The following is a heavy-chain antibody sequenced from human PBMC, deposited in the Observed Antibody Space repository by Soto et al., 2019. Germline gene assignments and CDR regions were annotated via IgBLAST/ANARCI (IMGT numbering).Heavy chain of an antibody. CDR3: ARETQRRDRRIDY. D-gene: IGHD6-25*01. Sequence: EVQLVESGGGLVQPGGSLRLSCAASGFTFSSYSMNWVRQAPGKGLEWVSYISSSSSTIYYADSVKGRFTISRDNAKNSLYLQMNSLRAEDTAVYYCARETQRRDRRIDYWGQGTLVTVSS. CDR1: GFTFSSYS. CDR2: ISSSSSTI. V-gene: IGHV3-48*01. J-gene: IGHJ4*02.